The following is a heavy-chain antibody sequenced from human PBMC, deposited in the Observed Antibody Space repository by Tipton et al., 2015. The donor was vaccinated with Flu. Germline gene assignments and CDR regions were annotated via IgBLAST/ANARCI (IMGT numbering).Heavy chain of an antibody. CDR3: ARDWYCSGGSCSNCFDP. CDR1: GYSFTKYG. CDR2: ISADNGDT. D-gene: IGHD2-15*01. J-gene: IGHJ5*02. Sequence: QVQLVQSGAEVEKPGASVRVSCKASGYSFTKYGISWVRQAPGQGLEWMGWISADNGDTNYAQKFHDRVTMTTDTPTSTAYMELRSLRSDDTAVYYCARDWYCSGGSCSNCFDPWGQGTLVTVSS. V-gene: IGHV1-18*01.